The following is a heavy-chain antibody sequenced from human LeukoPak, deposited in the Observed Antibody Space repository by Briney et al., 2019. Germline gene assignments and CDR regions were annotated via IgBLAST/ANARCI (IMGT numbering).Heavy chain of an antibody. CDR2: INHSGST. Sequence: SETLSLTCAVYGGSFSGYYWSRIRQPPGKGLEWIGEINHSGSTNYNPSLKSRVTISVDTSKNQFSLKLSSVTAADTAVYYCAREVFSPYYFDYWGQGTLVTVSS. D-gene: IGHD3-3*02. J-gene: IGHJ4*02. CDR1: GGSFSGYY. CDR3: AREVFSPYYFDY. V-gene: IGHV4-34*01.